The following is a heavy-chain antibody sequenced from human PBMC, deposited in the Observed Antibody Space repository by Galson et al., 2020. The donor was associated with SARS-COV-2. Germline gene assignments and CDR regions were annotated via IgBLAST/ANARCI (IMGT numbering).Heavy chain of an antibody. D-gene: IGHD2-15*01. J-gene: IGHJ3*02. V-gene: IGHV1-8*01. CDR3: ARDYEWWEPISFPVAFDI. Sequence: ASVKVSCKASGYTFTSYDINWVRQATGQGLEWMGWMNPNSGNTGYAQKFQGRVTMTRNTSISTAYMELSSLRAEDTAVYYCARDYEWWEPISFPVAFDIWGQGTMVTVSS. CDR2: MNPNSGNT. CDR1: GYTFTSYD.